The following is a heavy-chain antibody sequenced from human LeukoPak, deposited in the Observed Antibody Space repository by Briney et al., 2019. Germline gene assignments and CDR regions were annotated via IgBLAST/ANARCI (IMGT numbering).Heavy chain of an antibody. J-gene: IGHJ4*02. CDR1: GFTVSSNY. D-gene: IGHD1-14*01. CDR3: ARAPGFIDY. CDR2: IYSDGST. Sequence: GGSLRLSCAASGFTVSSNYMSWVRQAPGKGLEWVSFIYSDGSTYCADSVQGRFTLSRDNSKNTLYLQMNSLRAEDTAVYYCARAPGFIDYWGQGTLVTVSS. V-gene: IGHV3-66*01.